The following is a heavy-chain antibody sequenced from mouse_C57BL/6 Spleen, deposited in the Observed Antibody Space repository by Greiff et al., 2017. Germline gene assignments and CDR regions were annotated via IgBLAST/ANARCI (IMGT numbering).Heavy chain of an antibody. V-gene: IGHV1-55*01. CDR2: IYPGSGST. J-gene: IGHJ3*01. CDR1: GYTFTSYW. CDR3: ARRGYDSY. Sequence: VQLQQPGAELVKPGASVKMSCKASGYTFTSYWITWVKQRPGQGLEWIGDIYPGSGSTNYNEKFKSKATLTVDPSSSTAYMQLSSLTSEDSAVYYCARRGYDSYWGQGTLVTVSA. D-gene: IGHD2-2*01.